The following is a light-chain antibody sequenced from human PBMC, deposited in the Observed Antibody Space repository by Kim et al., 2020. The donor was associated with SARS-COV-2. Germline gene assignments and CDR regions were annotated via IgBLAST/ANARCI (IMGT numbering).Light chain of an antibody. V-gene: IGLV2-8*01. Sequence: GQSVTISCSGTSSDVGGYNYVSWYQQLPGKAPKLMIYEVSKRPSGVPDRFSGSKSGNTASLTVSGLQAEDEADYYCSSYAGSNNYVFGTGTQLTVL. CDR1: SSDVGGYNY. CDR2: EVS. J-gene: IGLJ1*01. CDR3: SSYAGSNNYV.